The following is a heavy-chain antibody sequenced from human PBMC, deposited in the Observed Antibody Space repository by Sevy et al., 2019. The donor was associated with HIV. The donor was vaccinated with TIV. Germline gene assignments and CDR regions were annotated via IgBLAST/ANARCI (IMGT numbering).Heavy chain of an antibody. J-gene: IGHJ6*02. D-gene: IGHD2-2*01. CDR1: GYIFSSYG. V-gene: IGHV3-30*18. Sequence: GGSLRLSCAASGYIFSSYGIHWVRQAPGKGLEWVAFLSYDERNKYYADSVKGRFTLSGDNSRKTFYLQMNNLRADDMAVYYCAKDRDVLLVPSTMRDEYPGYGMDVWGQGTTVTVSS. CDR3: AKDRDVLLVPSTMRDEYPGYGMDV. CDR2: LSYDERNK.